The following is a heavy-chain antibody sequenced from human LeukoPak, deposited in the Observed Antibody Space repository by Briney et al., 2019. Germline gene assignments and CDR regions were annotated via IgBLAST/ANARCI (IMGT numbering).Heavy chain of an antibody. V-gene: IGHV3-64*01. Sequence: GGSLRLSCAASGFTFSSYAMHWVSQAPGKGLEYVSAISSNGGSTYYANSVKGRFTISRDNSKNTLYLQMGSLRAEDMAVYYCARGPGIAVAGTFDYWGQGTLVTVSS. D-gene: IGHD6-19*01. J-gene: IGHJ4*02. CDR2: ISSNGGST. CDR3: ARGPGIAVAGTFDY. CDR1: GFTFSSYA.